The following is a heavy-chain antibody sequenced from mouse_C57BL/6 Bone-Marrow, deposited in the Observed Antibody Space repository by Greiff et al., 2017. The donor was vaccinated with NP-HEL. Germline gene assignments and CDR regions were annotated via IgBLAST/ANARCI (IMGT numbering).Heavy chain of an antibody. CDR1: CFTFTEYS. CDR3: ARHASMDY. V-gene: IGHV1-62-2*01. CDR2: FYPGSGSI. Sequence: LLPSCALLVHPGASVTLSCQASCFTFTEYSIHCVMQRSGPGLEWIGWFYPGSGSIKYNEKFKDKATLTADKSSSTVYMELSRLTSEDSAVYFCARHASMDYWGQGTSVTVSS. J-gene: IGHJ4*01.